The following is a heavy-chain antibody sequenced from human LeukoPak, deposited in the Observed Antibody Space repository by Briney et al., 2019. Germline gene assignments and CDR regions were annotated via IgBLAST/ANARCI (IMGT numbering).Heavy chain of an antibody. J-gene: IGHJ3*02. Sequence: SQTLSLTCAISGDSVSSNSATWSWIRQSPSRGLEWLGRTYRRSEWNYDYAPSVNSRIIISPDTAMNQFSLHLKSVTPEDTAVYYCARDQSWTTGFDIWGQGTTVTVSS. CDR2: TYRRSEWNY. V-gene: IGHV6-1*01. CDR3: ARDQSWTTGFDI. CDR1: GDSVSSNSAT. D-gene: IGHD2-8*02.